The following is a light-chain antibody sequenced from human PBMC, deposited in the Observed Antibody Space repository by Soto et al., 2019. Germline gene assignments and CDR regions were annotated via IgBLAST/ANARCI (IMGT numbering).Light chain of an antibody. V-gene: IGKV1-5*01. CDR3: QQYTAFSPWT. Sequence: DIQMTQSPSTLSASVGDRVTLTCRASQNIDTWLAWYQQKPGKAPKLLIYDASFLESGVPSRFSAFGSGTEFTLTINSLQPDDFSTYYCQQYTAFSPWTFGPGTKV. CDR2: DAS. J-gene: IGKJ1*01. CDR1: QNIDTW.